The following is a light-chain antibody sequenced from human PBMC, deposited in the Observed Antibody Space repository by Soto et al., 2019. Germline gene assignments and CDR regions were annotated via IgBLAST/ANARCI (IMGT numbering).Light chain of an antibody. Sequence: DIQMTQSPSPLSASVGDRVTITCRASQTIRNYLNWYQQKPGEAPKLLIYAASRLQSGVPSRFSGSGSGTDFTLPINTLQPEDIATYYCQQSYSTPRFGGGTKVEIK. CDR2: AAS. CDR1: QTIRNY. V-gene: IGKV1-39*01. CDR3: QQSYSTPR. J-gene: IGKJ4*01.